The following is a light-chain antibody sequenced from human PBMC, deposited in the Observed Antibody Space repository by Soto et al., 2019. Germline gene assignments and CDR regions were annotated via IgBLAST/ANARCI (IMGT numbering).Light chain of an antibody. J-gene: IGLJ1*01. V-gene: IGLV2-23*01. CDR2: EGS. Sequence: QSVLTQPASVSGSPGQSITISCTGTSSDVGSYNLASWYQQLPGKAPKLIIYEGSKRPSGVSNRFSGSKSGNTASLTISGLQAEDEADYYCCSYAGSSTYVFGTGTKLTVL. CDR1: SSDVGSYNL. CDR3: CSYAGSSTYV.